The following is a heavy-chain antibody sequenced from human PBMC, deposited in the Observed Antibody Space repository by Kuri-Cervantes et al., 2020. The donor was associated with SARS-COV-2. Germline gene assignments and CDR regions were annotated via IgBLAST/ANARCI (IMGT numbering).Heavy chain of an antibody. D-gene: IGHD3-10*01. Sequence: GESLKISCAASGFTFSSYEMNWVRQAPGKGLEWVSYISSSGNTIYYADSVKGRFTISRDNSKNTLYLQMNSLRAEDTAVYYCAKFAKVLLWFGDHYYFDYWGQGTLVTVSS. CDR3: AKFAKVLLWFGDHYYFDY. CDR1: GFTFSSYE. V-gene: IGHV3-48*03. CDR2: ISSSGNTI. J-gene: IGHJ4*02.